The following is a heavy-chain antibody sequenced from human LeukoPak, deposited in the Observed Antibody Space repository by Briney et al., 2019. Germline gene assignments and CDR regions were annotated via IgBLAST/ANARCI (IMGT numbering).Heavy chain of an antibody. J-gene: IGHJ4*02. V-gene: IGHV4-34*01. CDR3: ARGTAADY. Sequence: PSETLSLTCAVYGGSFSGYYWSWIRQPPGKGLEWIGEVNHSGSTNYNPSLKSRVTISVDTSKNQFSLKLSSVTAADTAVYYCARGTAADYWGQGTLVTVSS. CDR2: VNHSGST. CDR1: GGSFSGYY. D-gene: IGHD6-13*01.